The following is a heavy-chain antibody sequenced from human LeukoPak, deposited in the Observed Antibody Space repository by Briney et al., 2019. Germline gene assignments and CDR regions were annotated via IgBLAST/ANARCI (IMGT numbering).Heavy chain of an antibody. CDR1: GFTFTSSA. Sequence: SVKVSCKASGFTFTSSAMQWVRQARGQRLEWIGWIVVGSGNTNYAQKFQERVTITRDVSTSTAYMELSSLRSEDTAVYYCAVDGGYDFWSGFHYGMDVWGQGTTVTVSS. CDR3: AVDGGYDFWSGFHYGMDV. CDR2: IVVGSGNT. D-gene: IGHD3-3*01. J-gene: IGHJ6*02. V-gene: IGHV1-58*02.